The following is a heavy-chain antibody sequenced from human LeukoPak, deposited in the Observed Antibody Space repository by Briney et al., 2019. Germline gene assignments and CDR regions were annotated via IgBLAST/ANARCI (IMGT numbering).Heavy chain of an antibody. CDR3: ARVKDPGGYYYYFYMDV. J-gene: IGHJ6*03. D-gene: IGHD3-16*01. V-gene: IGHV4-34*01. CDR2: INHSGST. CDR1: GGSFSGHY. Sequence: SETLSLTCAVYGGSFSGHYWSWIRQPPGKGLEWIGEINHSGSTDYNPSLKSRVTISVDTSKNQFSLKLSSVTAADTAVYYCARVKDPGGYYYYFYMDVWGKGTTVTVSS.